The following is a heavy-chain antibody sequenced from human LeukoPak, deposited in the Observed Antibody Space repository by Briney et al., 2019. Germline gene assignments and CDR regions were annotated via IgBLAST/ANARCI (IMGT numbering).Heavy chain of an antibody. CDR2: IRYDGSEK. CDR1: GFIFSSYS. V-gene: IGHV3-30*02. D-gene: IGHD3-10*01. Sequence: GGSLRLSCAASGFIFSSYSMHWVRQAPGKGLEWMTFIRYDGSEKYYADFVKGRFTISRDNSKNTLYLQMNSLKTDDTALYYCAKVSLGREEEPFDIWGQGTMVTVSS. J-gene: IGHJ3*02. CDR3: AKVSLGREEEPFDI.